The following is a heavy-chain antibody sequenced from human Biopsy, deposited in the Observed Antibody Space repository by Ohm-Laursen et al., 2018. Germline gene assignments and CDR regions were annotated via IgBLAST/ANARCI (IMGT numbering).Heavy chain of an antibody. J-gene: IGHJ6*02. CDR2: IYHTGRI. D-gene: IGHD2/OR15-2a*01. V-gene: IGHV4-38-2*02. CDR1: NYSVSSGYD. CDR3: ARATNSTGWPYYYFYGMDV. Sequence: SDTLSLTCTVSNYSVSSGYDWGWIRQPPGKGLEWIGTIYHTGRISYNPSLQSRVTISVDTSKNQFSLRLNSVTAADTAVYYCARATNSTGWPYYYFYGMDVWGQGTTVTVSS.